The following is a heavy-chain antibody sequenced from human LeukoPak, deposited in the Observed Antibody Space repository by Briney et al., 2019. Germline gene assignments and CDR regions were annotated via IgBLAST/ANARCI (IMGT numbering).Heavy chain of an antibody. CDR2: VNAVGSEI. CDR3: ATKLPGTSHFAS. Sequence: GGSLRLSCPASGFTFSSYGMHWVRQAPGKGLEWISYVNAVGSEIHYGDSVRGRFTISRDNAKSSLYLQMNSLRAEDTAVYFCATKLPGTSHFASWGQGTLVTVSS. J-gene: IGHJ4*02. D-gene: IGHD6-13*01. V-gene: IGHV3-21*05. CDR1: GFTFSSYG.